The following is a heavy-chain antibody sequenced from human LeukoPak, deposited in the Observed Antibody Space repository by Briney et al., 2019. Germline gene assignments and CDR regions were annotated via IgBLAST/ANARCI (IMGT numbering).Heavy chain of an antibody. CDR1: GFTFDDYG. V-gene: IGHV3-20*04. D-gene: IGHD3-10*01. CDR2: INWNGGST. J-gene: IGHJ4*02. Sequence: PGGSLRLSCAASGFTFDDYGMSWVRQAPGKGLEWVSGINWNGGSTGYADSVKGRFTISSDNAKNSLYLQMNSLRAEDTALYYCARPHYGSGSYVGYYFDYWGQGTLVTVSS. CDR3: ARPHYGSGSYVGYYFDY.